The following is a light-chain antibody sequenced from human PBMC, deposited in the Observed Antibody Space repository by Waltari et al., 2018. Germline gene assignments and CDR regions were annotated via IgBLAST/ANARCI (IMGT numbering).Light chain of an antibody. J-gene: IGLJ2*01. CDR1: NIKSKT. Sequence: SYVLTQPPSVSVAPGQPARSTCGGNNIKSKTVQWYQQNPGQAPVLVVYDDSARPPGISDRFSGSNAGNTATLTISRVEAGDEADYYCQVWDSSSDPWAFGGGTKLTVL. V-gene: IGLV3-21*02. CDR2: DDS. CDR3: QVWDSSSDPWA.